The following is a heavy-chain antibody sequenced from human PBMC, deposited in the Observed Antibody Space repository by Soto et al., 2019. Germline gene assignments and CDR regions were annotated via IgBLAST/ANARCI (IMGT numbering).Heavy chain of an antibody. CDR1: GYTFTSYW. CDR2: IYPGDSDS. D-gene: IGHD2-15*01. Sequence: VESLKISCNGSGYTFTSYWIGWVRQMPGKGLEWMGIIYPGDSDSRYSPSFQGQVTISADKSITTAYLQWSTLKASDSAMYYCARGSGGGNLEYWGQGTLVTVSS. V-gene: IGHV5-51*01. J-gene: IGHJ4*02. CDR3: ARGSGGGNLEY.